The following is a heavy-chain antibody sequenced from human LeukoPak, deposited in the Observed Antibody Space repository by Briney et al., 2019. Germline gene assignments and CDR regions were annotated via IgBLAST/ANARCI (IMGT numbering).Heavy chain of an antibody. CDR1: GFTLSSYE. J-gene: IGHJ6*02. Sequence: GGSLRLSCAASGFTLSSYEMNWVRQAPGKGLEWVSYISSSGSTIYYADSVKGRFIISRDNAKNSLYLQMNSLRAEDTAVYYCARDRDMVRGIWNYYFGMDVWGQGTTVTVSS. CDR3: ARDRDMVRGIWNYYFGMDV. CDR2: ISSSGSTI. V-gene: IGHV3-48*03. D-gene: IGHD3-10*01.